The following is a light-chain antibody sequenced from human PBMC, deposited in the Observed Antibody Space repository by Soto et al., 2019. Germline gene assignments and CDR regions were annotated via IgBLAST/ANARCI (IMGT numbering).Light chain of an antibody. CDR2: SNN. J-gene: IGLJ2*01. CDR1: SSNIGSNY. V-gene: IGLV1-47*02. Sequence: QSVLTQPPSASGTPGQRVTIFCSGSSSNIGSNYLYWYQQLPGTAPKLLSYSNNQRPSGVPDRFSGSKSGTSASLAISGLRSEDESDYYCAAWDDSLKVFGGGTKLTVL. CDR3: AAWDDSLKV.